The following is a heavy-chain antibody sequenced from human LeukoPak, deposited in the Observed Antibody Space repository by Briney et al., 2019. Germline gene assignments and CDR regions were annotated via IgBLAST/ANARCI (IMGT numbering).Heavy chain of an antibody. V-gene: IGHV3-30*18. D-gene: IGHD5-12*01. CDR1: GFTFSSYG. CDR3: AKGRDIVATMGFDY. Sequence: PGRSLRLSCAASGFTFSSYGMHWVRQAPGKGLEWVAVISYDGSNKYYADSVKGRFTISRDNSKNTLYLQMNSLRAEDTAVYYCAKGRDIVATMGFDYWGQGTLVTVSS. CDR2: ISYDGSNK. J-gene: IGHJ4*02.